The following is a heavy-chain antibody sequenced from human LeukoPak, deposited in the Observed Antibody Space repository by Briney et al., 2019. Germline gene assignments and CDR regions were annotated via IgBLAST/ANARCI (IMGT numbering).Heavy chain of an antibody. CDR3: ARHNIASDGARLFDF. D-gene: IGHD4-17*01. CDR2: LYYSGYS. CDR1: GGSITSYY. J-gene: IGHJ4*02. V-gene: IGHV4-59*08. Sequence: SETLSLTCTVSGGSITSYYWAWLRQPPGKGLEWIGYLYYSGYSKYNPSLTSRVSMSVDTSKDQFSLKLTSVTAADTAVYYCARHNIASDGARLFDFWGRGTLVTVSS.